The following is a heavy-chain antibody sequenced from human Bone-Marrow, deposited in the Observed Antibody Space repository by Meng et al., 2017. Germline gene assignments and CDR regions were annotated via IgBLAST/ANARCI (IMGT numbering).Heavy chain of an antibody. CDR3: AKDLVPHDYGAFPFDP. J-gene: IGHJ5*02. CDR2: ISSSGSTI. Sequence: GESLKISCAASGFTFSSYEMNWVRQAPGKGLEWVSYISSSGSTIYYADSVKGRFTISRDNAKNSLYLQMNSLRAEDTAVYYCAKDLVPHDYGAFPFDPWGQGTLVTVSS. CDR1: GFTFSSYE. V-gene: IGHV3-48*03. D-gene: IGHD4-17*01.